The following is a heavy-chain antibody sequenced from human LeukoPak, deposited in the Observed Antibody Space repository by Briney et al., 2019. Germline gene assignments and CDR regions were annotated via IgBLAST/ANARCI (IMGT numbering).Heavy chain of an antibody. CDR1: GYTFTGYY. CDR2: INPNSGGT. J-gene: IGHJ4*02. CDR3: ARDNYDSSGYYFRRLDY. V-gene: IGHV1-2*06. D-gene: IGHD3-22*01. Sequence: ASVKVSXKASGYTFTGYYMHWVRQAPGQGLEWMGRINPNSGGTKYAQKFQGRVTMTRDTSISTAYMELSRLRSDDTAVYYCARDNYDSSGYYFRRLDYWGQGTLVTVSS.